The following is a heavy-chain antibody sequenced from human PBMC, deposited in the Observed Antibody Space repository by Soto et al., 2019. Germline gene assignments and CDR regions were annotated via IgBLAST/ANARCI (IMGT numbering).Heavy chain of an antibody. J-gene: IGHJ4*02. CDR1: GFTFSGYA. Sequence: EVQLLESGGDLVQPGRSLRLSCAASGFTFSGYAMSWVRQAPGKGLEWVSVIHGGGNSAYYADSVKGRFTISRDNSKTPLYLKRSGRRGEDTAVYYCGKNGGRVTPSCHFNYWAQGPLVTVPS. CDR2: IHGGGNSA. CDR3: GKNGGRVTPSCHFNY. D-gene: IGHD2-21*02. V-gene: IGHV3-23*01.